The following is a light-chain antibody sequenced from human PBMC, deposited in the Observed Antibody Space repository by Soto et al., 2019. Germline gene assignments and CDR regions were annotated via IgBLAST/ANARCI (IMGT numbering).Light chain of an antibody. V-gene: IGKV1-5*03. CDR2: KAS. CDR1: QSIDSW. Sequence: DIQMTQSPSSLSASVGDRVTITCRASQSIDSWLAWYQHKPGKAPKLLIDKASTLKSGVPSRFSGSGSGTEFSLTISSLQPDDFATYYCQQYSSHSTFGQGTKVDIK. CDR3: QQYSSHST. J-gene: IGKJ1*01.